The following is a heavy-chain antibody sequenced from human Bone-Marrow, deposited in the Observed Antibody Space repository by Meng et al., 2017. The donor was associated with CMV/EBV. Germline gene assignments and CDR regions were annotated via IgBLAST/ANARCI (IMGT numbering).Heavy chain of an antibody. CDR3: AREEIVGATQDAFDI. J-gene: IGHJ3*02. V-gene: IGHV3-21*01. CDR1: GFTFSSYS. D-gene: IGHD1-26*01. CDR2: ISSSSSYI. Sequence: GESLKISCAASGFTFSSYSMNWVRQAPGKGLEWVSSISSSSSYIYYADSVKGRFTISRDNAKNSLYLQMNSLRAEDTAVYYCAREEIVGATQDAFDIWGQGKMVTVSS.